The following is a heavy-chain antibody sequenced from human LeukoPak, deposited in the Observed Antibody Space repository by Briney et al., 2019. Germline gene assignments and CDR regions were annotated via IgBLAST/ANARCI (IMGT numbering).Heavy chain of an antibody. Sequence: GGSLRLSCAASGFTVSSNYMSWVRQAPGKGLEWVSVIYSGGSTYYADSVKGRFTISRDNSKNTLYLQMNSLRAEDTAVYYCARETWNYYDSSGYYFDYWGQGTLVTVSS. D-gene: IGHD3-22*01. CDR2: IYSGGST. CDR1: GFTVSSNY. V-gene: IGHV3-66*01. J-gene: IGHJ4*02. CDR3: ARETWNYYDSSGYYFDY.